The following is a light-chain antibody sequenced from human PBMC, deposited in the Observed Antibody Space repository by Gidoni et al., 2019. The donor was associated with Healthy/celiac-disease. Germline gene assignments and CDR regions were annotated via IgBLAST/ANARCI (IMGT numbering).Light chain of an antibody. Sequence: QSALTQPASVSVSPGQSIPISCTGTSSDVGSYNLVSWYQQHPGKAPKLMIYEVSKRPSGVSNRFSGSKSGNTASLTISGLQAEDEADYYCCSYAGSSTDVFGGGTQLTVL. V-gene: IGLV2-23*02. J-gene: IGLJ7*01. CDR1: SSDVGSYNL. CDR3: CSYAGSSTDV. CDR2: EVS.